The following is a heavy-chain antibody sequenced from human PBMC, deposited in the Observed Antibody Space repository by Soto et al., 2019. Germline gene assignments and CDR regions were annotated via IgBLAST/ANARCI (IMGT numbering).Heavy chain of an antibody. CDR3: AKGVRSYYYYGMDV. Sequence: GSLRLSCAASGFTFSSYAMTSVLQAPLKGLQWVSGISGSGGSTYYVDSVKGRLTISRDNSKKTMYLQMNSLRAEDTAVYYCAKGVRSYYYYGMDVWGQGTTVPVSS. J-gene: IGHJ6*02. D-gene: IGHD3-22*01. V-gene: IGHV3-23*01. CDR1: GFTFSSYA. CDR2: ISGSGGST.